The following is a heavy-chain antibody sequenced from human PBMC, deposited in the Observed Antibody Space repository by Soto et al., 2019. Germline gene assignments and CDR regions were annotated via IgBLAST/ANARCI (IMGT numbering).Heavy chain of an antibody. J-gene: IGHJ4*02. V-gene: IGHV3-30*18. D-gene: IGHD5-18*01. CDR1: GFTFSSYG. CDR2: ISYDGSNK. Sequence: ESGGGVVQPGRSLRLSCAASGFTFSSYGMHWVRQAPGKGLEWVAVISYDGSNKYYADSVKGRFTISRDNSKNTLYLQMNSLRAEDTAVYYCAKGSYGPLFDYWGQGTLFTVSS. CDR3: AKGSYGPLFDY.